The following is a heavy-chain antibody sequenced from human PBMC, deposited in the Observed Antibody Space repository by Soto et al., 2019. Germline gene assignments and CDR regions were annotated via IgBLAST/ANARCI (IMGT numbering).Heavy chain of an antibody. CDR1: GFTFSSYS. Sequence: EVQLVESGGGLVKPGGSLRLSCAASGFTFSSYSMNWVRQAPGEGLEWVSSISSSSSYIYYADSVKGRFTISRDNAKNSLYLQMNSLRAEDTAVYYCARAGRFLEWLLYAADYWGQGTLVTVSS. CDR3: ARAGRFLEWLLYAADY. V-gene: IGHV3-21*01. D-gene: IGHD3-3*01. J-gene: IGHJ4*02. CDR2: ISSSSSYI.